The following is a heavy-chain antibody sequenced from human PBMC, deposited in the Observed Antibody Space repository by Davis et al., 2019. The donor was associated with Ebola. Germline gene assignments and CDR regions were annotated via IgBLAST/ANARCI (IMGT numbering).Heavy chain of an antibody. J-gene: IGHJ4*02. Sequence: MPSETLSLTCAVYGGSFSGYYWSWIRQPPGKGLEWIGEINHSGRTNYNPSLKSRVTISVDTSKNQFSLRLTSVTAADTALYYCARAWDGDYYFDYWGQGTLVTVSS. CDR1: GGSFSGYY. D-gene: IGHD4-17*01. CDR3: ARAWDGDYYFDY. V-gene: IGHV4-34*01. CDR2: INHSGRT.